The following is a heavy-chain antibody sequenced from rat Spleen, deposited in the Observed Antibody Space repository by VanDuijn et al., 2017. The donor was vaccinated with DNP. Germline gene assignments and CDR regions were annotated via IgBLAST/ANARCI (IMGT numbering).Heavy chain of an antibody. CDR3: ARDPYRAPDY. CDR1: GYSITSCCR. Sequence: VQLQESGPGLVEPSQSLSLTCSVTGYSITSCCRWTWIRKFPGHKLEWMGYINSAGSIEYNPSLKGRISITSDTSKNQFFLQMNSLRSEDTATYYCARDPYRAPDYWGQGAMVAVSS. V-gene: IGHV3-3*01. D-gene: IGHD2-1*01. CDR2: INSAGSI. J-gene: IGHJ2*01.